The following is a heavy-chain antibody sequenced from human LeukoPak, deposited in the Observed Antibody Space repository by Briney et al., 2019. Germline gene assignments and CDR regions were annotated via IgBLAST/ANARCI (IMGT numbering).Heavy chain of an antibody. CDR2: IKSKTDGGTT. J-gene: IGHJ3*02. V-gene: IGHV3-15*01. CDR3: TTGKHYYDSSGYYSAFDI. D-gene: IGHD3-22*01. CDR1: GFTFSNAW. Sequence: GGSLRLSCAASGFTFSNAWMSWVRQAPGKGLEWVGRIKSKTDGGTTDYAAPVKGRFTISRDDSKNTLYLQMNSLKTEDTAVYYCTTGKHYYDSSGYYSAFDIWGQGTMVTVSS.